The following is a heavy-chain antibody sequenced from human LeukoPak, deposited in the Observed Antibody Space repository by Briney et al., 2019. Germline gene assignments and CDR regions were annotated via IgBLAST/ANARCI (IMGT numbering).Heavy chain of an antibody. CDR1: GFTSSSYT. V-gene: IGHV3-48*04. CDR2: ISTTGSTI. D-gene: IGHD1-1*01. J-gene: IGHJ4*02. Sequence: GGSLRLSCAASGFTSSSYTMNWVRQAPGKGLEWVSYISTTGSTIYYVESVKGRFTISRDNAKNSLYLQMNSLRAEDTAVYYCARGGTYSYFDYWGQGTLVTVSS. CDR3: ARGGTYSYFDY.